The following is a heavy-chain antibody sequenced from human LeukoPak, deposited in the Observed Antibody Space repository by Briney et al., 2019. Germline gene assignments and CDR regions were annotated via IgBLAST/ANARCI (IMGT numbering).Heavy chain of an antibody. CDR3: ARAPYSSGWYGDLLFDY. D-gene: IGHD6-19*01. J-gene: IGHJ4*02. CDR1: GGSFSGYY. Sequence: PSETLSLTCAVYGGSFSGYYWSWIRQPPGKGLEWIGEINHSGSTNYNPSLKSRVTISVDTSKNQFSLKLSSVTAADTAVYYCARAPYSSGWYGDLLFDYWGQGTLVTVSS. V-gene: IGHV4-34*01. CDR2: INHSGST.